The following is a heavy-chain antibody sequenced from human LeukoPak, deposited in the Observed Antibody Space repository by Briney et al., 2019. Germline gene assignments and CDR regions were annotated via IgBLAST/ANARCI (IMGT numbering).Heavy chain of an antibody. CDR1: GYSFTSYW. V-gene: IGHV5-51*01. CDR3: ARPYCSSTSCNDAFDI. D-gene: IGHD2-2*01. CDR2: LYPGDSDT. J-gene: IGHJ3*02. Sequence: SGESLKISCMGSGYSFTSYWIGWVRQMPGKGLEWMGILYPGDSDTSYIPSFHAQFPISADKSIRTAYLQWSSLKASDTAMYYCARPYCSSTSCNDAFDIWGQGTIVTVSS.